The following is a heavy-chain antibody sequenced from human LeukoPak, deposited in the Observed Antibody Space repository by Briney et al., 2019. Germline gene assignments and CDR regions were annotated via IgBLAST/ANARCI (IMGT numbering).Heavy chain of an antibody. D-gene: IGHD5-24*01. CDR3: VRDDGYSPYDY. J-gene: IGHJ4*02. CDR1: GFTVSSKY. CDR2: IFIGDNT. Sequence: GGSLRLSCAASGFTVSSKYMSWVRQAPGKGLEWVSVIFIGDNTSYADSVRGRFTISRDNLKNTLYLQMNSLRVEDTAVYYCVRDDGYSPYDYWGQGTLVTVSS. V-gene: IGHV3-53*01.